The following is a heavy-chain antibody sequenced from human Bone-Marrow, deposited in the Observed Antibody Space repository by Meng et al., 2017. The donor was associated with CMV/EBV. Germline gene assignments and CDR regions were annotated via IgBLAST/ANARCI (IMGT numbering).Heavy chain of an antibody. CDR3: ARDWVGALYYNMDV. CDR2: ISGGGGST. V-gene: IGHV3-23*01. D-gene: IGHD1-26*01. CDR1: GFIFSGYA. Sequence: GGSLRLSCAASGFIFSGYAMSWVRQAPGKGLEWVSVISGGGGSTYYADSVKGRFTISRDNAKNSLYLQMNSLRAEDTAVYYCARDWVGALYYNMDVWGQGTTVTVSS. J-gene: IGHJ6*02.